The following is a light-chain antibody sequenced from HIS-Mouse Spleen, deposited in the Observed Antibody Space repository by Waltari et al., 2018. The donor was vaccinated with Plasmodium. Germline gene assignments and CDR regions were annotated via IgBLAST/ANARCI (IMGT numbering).Light chain of an antibody. V-gene: IGLV5-37*01. Sequence: QPVLTQPPSSPASPGQSARLTCTLPSALTVGSYQIYWYQPTPGSPPRYLLYYDSDSDKGQGSGVPSRFSGSKDASANTGILLISGLQSEDEADYYCMIWPSNASGVFGGGTKLTVL. CDR2: YDSDSDK. CDR1: SALTVGSYQ. J-gene: IGLJ3*02. CDR3: MIWPSNASGV.